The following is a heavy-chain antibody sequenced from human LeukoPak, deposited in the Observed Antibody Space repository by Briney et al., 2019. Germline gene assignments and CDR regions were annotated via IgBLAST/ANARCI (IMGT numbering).Heavy chain of an antibody. J-gene: IGHJ4*02. CDR2: IKSKTDGGTT. V-gene: IGHV3-15*01. Sequence: GGSLRLSCAASGFTLSNAWMSWVRQAPGKGLEWVGRIKSKTDGGTTDYAAPVKGRFTISRDDSKNTLYLQMNSLKTEDTAVYYCTTWSVGATPRDYWGQGTLVTVSS. CDR1: GFTLSNAW. D-gene: IGHD1-26*01. CDR3: TTWSVGATPRDY.